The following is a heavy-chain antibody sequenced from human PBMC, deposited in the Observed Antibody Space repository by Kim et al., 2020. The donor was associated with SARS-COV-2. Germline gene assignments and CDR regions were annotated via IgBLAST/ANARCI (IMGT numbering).Heavy chain of an antibody. D-gene: IGHD4-17*01. J-gene: IGHJ3*02. Sequence: SETLSLTCTVSGGSISSYYWSWIRQPPGKGLEWIGYIYYSGSTNYNPSLKSRVTISVDTSKNQFSLKLSSVTAADTAVYYCARATVTTAFDIWGQGTMVT. CDR1: GGSISSYY. CDR2: IYYSGST. V-gene: IGHV4-59*08. CDR3: ARATVTTAFDI.